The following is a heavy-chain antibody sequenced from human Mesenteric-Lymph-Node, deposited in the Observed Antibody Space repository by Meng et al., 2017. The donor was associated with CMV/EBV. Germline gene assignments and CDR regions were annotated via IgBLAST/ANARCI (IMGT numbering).Heavy chain of an antibody. CDR1: GLTFSSYW. V-gene: IGHV3-74*01. CDR2: INSDGSST. Sequence: GGSLRLSCAASGLTFSSYWMHWVRQAPGKGLVWVSRINSDGSSTNYADSVKGRFTISRDNAKNTPSLQMNSLRAEDTAMYYCARARGRVAAVEDYFDYWGQGTLVTVSS. D-gene: IGHD6-13*01. CDR3: ARARGRVAAVEDYFDY. J-gene: IGHJ4*02.